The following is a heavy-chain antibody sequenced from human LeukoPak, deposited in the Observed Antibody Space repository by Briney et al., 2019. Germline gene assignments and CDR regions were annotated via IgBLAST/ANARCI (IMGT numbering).Heavy chain of an antibody. CDR3: AKGFEWEPALDY. CDR1: GGSISSGSYY. D-gene: IGHD1-26*01. V-gene: IGHV4-61*02. Sequence: SQTLSLTCTVSGGSISSGSYYWSWIRQPAGKGLEWIGRIYTSGSTNYNPSLKSRVTMSVDTSRNQFSLKLSSVTAADTAVYYCAKGFEWEPALDYWGQGTLVTVSS. J-gene: IGHJ4*02. CDR2: IYTSGST.